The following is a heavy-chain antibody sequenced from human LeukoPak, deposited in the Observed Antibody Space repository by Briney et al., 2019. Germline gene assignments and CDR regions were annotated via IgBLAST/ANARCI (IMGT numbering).Heavy chain of an antibody. CDR3: ARVNPRGAGTDY. CDR2: IYYSGST. V-gene: IGHV4-59*01. CDR1: GGFISSYY. J-gene: IGHJ4*02. D-gene: IGHD6-19*01. Sequence: PSETLSLTCTVSGGFISSYYWSWLRQPPGKGLEWIGYIYYSGSTNYNPSLKSRVTISVDTSKNQFSLKLSSVTAADTAVYYCARVNPRGAGTDYWGQGTLVTVSS.